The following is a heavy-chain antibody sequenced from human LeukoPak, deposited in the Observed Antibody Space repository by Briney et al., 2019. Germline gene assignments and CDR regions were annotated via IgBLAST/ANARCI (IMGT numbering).Heavy chain of an antibody. CDR1: GFTFSSYG. CDR3: AKDLLSSSWSSAFVF. D-gene: IGHD6-13*01. J-gene: IGHJ4*02. CDR2: ISYDGSNK. V-gene: IGHV3-30*18. Sequence: GGSLRLSCAASGFTFSSYGMHGVRQAPGKGLEWVAVISYDGSNKYYADSVKGRFTIYRDNSKNTLYLQMKSLRAQDTAVYYCAKDLLSSSWSSAFVFWGQETLVTVSS.